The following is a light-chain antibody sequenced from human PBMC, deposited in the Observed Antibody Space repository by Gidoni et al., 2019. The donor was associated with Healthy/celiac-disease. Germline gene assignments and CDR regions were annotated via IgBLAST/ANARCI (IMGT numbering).Light chain of an antibody. Sequence: DIQMTQSPSSLSASVGDRVTITCRASQSISSYLNWYQQKPGKAPKLLIYAASSLQSGVPSRFSGSGSWTDFTLTISSLQPEDFATYDCQQSYSTPLTFXGXTKVEIK. CDR3: QQSYSTPLT. CDR2: AAS. CDR1: QSISSY. V-gene: IGKV1-39*01. J-gene: IGKJ4*01.